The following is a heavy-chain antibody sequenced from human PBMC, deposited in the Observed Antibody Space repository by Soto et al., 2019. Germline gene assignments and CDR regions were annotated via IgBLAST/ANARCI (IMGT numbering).Heavy chain of an antibody. V-gene: IGHV4-39*01. Sequence: ASETLSLTCTVSGGSISSSSYYWGWIRQPPGKGLEWIGSIYYSGSTYYNPSLKSRVTISVDTSKNQFSLKLSSVTAADTAVYYCARMGSIAVALNRGQGTPVTVSS. D-gene: IGHD6-19*01. CDR2: IYYSGST. J-gene: IGHJ4*02. CDR1: GGSISSSSYY. CDR3: ARMGSIAVALN.